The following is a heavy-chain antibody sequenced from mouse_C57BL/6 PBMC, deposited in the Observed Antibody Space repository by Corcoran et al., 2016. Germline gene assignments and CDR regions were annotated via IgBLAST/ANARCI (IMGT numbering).Heavy chain of an antibody. J-gene: IGHJ4*01. Sequence: QIQWVQPGPELKKPGVTVKISCKASGYTFTDYGMNWVKQAPGKGLKWMGWINTYSGVPTYADDFKGRFAFSLESSASTAYLQLNNLKNEDTATYFGAREPYAMDSLGQGTSVTVSS. V-gene: IGHV9-3*01. CDR3: AREPYAMDS. CDR2: INTYSGVP. CDR1: GYTFTDYG.